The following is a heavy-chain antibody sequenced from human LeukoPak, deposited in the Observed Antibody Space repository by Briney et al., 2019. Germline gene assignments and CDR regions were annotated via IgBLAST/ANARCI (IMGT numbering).Heavy chain of an antibody. CDR2: VNDSGNP. CDR1: GGSMIGYH. D-gene: IGHD2-21*02. Sequence: SETLSLTCAVYGGSMIGYHWTWIRQPPGQGLEWIGEVNDSGNPYYNSSLKSRLTISLDTSKNQFSLKLSSVTAADTALYYCARGRSRFLMGVGDHYYIDVWGEGTTVTVSS. V-gene: IGHV4-34*01. J-gene: IGHJ6*03. CDR3: ARGRSRFLMGVGDHYYIDV.